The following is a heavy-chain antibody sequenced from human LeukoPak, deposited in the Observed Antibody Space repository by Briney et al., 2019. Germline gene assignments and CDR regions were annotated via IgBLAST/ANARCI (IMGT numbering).Heavy chain of an antibody. D-gene: IGHD2-15*01. CDR3: ARDVGP. V-gene: IGHV3-53*01. CDR1: GFTVSNNY. Sequence: GGSLRLSCAASGFTVSNNYMRWVRQAPGKGLEWVSLIYSNGRTDYTKSVKGRFSISRDNSKNTMYLQMNSLRAEDTAMYYCARDVGPWGQGTLVTVSS. CDR2: IYSNGRT. J-gene: IGHJ5*02.